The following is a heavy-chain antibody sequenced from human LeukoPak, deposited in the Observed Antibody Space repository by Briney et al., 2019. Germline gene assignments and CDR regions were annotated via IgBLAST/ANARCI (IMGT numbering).Heavy chain of an antibody. Sequence: ASVKVSCKSSGYTFTSYGISWVRQAPGQALAGMGWISPYNGNTNYAQKLQGRVTMTTDTSTSTAYMELRSLRSDDTAVYYCASSGYTRPLDYWGQGTLVTVSS. CDR2: ISPYNGNT. CDR1: GYTFTSYG. V-gene: IGHV1-18*01. D-gene: IGHD5-18*01. CDR3: ASSGYTRPLDY. J-gene: IGHJ4*02.